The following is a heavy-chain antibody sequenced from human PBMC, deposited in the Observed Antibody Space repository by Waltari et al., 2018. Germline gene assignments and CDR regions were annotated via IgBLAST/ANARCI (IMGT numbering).Heavy chain of an antibody. CDR3: ARGGQIVRPRPLDL. CDR1: GFTVTSTY. V-gene: IGHV3-66*01. Sequence: EGQLVESGGGLVKPGGSLRLSCAASGFTVTSTYMNWVRQAPGQGLEWVSTIYSSATTFYADSVKGRFTISRDNSKNLLLLQMDDLRVNDTAVYYCARGGQIVRPRPLDLWGPGTLVTVSS. CDR2: IYSSATT. D-gene: IGHD6-6*01. J-gene: IGHJ3*01.